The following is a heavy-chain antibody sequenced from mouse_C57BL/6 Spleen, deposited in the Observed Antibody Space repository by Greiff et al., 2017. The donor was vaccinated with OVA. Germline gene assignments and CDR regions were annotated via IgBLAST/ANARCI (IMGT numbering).Heavy chain of an antibody. Sequence: VQLQEPGAELVKPGASVKMSCKASGYTFTTYPIEWMKQNHGKSLEWIGNFHPNNDNTKYNEKFKGKATLTVEKSSSTAYLELSSLTSDDSAVYYCARRTYYSNYDYDAMDYWGQGTSVTVSS. V-gene: IGHV1-47*01. CDR1: GYTFTTYP. D-gene: IGHD2-5*01. J-gene: IGHJ4*01. CDR3: ARRTYYSNYDYDAMDY. CDR2: FHPNNDNT.